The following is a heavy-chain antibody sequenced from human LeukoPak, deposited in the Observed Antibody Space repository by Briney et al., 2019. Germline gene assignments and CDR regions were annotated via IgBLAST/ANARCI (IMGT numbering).Heavy chain of an antibody. J-gene: IGHJ6*03. CDR1: GFTFSNYN. Sequence: GGSLRLSCAASGFTFSNYNMNWVRQAPGKAMEWVSSITSSGAYIFYADSVKGRFTISRDNAKNSLYLQMNSLKTEDTAVYYCTTQRRGYSYEYYYYYMDVWGKGTTVTVSS. D-gene: IGHD5-18*01. CDR2: ITSSGAYI. V-gene: IGHV3-21*03. CDR3: TTQRRGYSYEYYYYYMDV.